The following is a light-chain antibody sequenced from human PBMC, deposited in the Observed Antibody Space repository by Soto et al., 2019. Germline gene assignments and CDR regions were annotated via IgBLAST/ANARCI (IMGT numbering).Light chain of an antibody. CDR1: QSVSSSY. V-gene: IGKV3-20*01. CDR3: QQYGSSSWT. Sequence: EIVLTQSPGTLSLSPGERATLSCLASQSVSSSYLAWYQQKPGQAPRLLIYGAYSRATGITDRFSGSGSGTDFTLTISRLEPEDFAVYYCQQYGSSSWTFGPGTKVDIK. CDR2: GAY. J-gene: IGKJ1*01.